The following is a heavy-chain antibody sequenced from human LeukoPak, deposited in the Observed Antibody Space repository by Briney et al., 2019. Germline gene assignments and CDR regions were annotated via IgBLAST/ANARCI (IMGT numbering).Heavy chain of an antibody. D-gene: IGHD3-16*01. V-gene: IGHV3-23*01. CDR1: GFTFSSYA. Sequence: GGSLRLSCAASGFTFSSYAMSWVRQVPGKGLEWVSSISGSGGSTHYADSVKGRFTISRENSRNTLYLQMNGLRADDTAVYNCAREDPYLTWGQGTLVTVSS. CDR2: ISGSGGST. CDR3: AREDPYLT. J-gene: IGHJ5*02.